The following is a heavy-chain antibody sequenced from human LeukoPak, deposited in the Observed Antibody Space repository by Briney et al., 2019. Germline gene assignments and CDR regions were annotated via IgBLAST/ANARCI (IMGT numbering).Heavy chain of an antibody. Sequence: PGRSLRLSCAASGFTFSSYGMHWVRQAPGKGPEWVAVIWYDGSNKYYADSVKGRFTISRANSKNTLYLQMNSLRAEDTAVYYCARVARVSGNYYYYGMDVWGKGTTVTVSS. D-gene: IGHD6-13*01. J-gene: IGHJ6*04. CDR2: IWYDGSNK. CDR3: ARVARVSGNYYYYGMDV. CDR1: GFTFSSYG. V-gene: IGHV3-33*01.